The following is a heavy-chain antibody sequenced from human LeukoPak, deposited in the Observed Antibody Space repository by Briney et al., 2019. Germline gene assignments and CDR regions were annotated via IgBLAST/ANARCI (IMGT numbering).Heavy chain of an antibody. J-gene: IGHJ4*02. Sequence: PGGSLRLSCAASGFTFSSYAMSWVRQPPGKGLEWIGEIYHSGSTNYNPSLKSRVTISVDKSKNQFSLKLSSVTAADTAVYYCARVSSGWYDYWGQGTLVTVSS. CDR2: IYHSGST. D-gene: IGHD6-19*01. CDR1: GFTFSSYAM. CDR3: ARVSSGWYDY. V-gene: IGHV4-4*02.